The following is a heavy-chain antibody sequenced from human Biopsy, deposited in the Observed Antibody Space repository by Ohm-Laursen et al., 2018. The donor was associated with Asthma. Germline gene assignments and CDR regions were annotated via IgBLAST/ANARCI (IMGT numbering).Heavy chain of an antibody. Sequence: SLRLSCAASGFTFSSYSMHWVRQAPAKGLEWVAIISHEGWNKHYADSVKGRFTISRDNSKDTLFLQMDSLTVEDTAVYFCVRGLVEAVGSSWCPDFDYWGQGTLVTVSS. J-gene: IGHJ4*02. V-gene: IGHV3-30*04. CDR2: ISHEGWNK. CDR1: GFTFSSYS. CDR3: VRGLVEAVGSSWCPDFDY. D-gene: IGHD6-13*01.